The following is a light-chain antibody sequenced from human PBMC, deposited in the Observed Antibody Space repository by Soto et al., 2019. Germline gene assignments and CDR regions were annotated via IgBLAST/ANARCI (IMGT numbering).Light chain of an antibody. CDR1: SSNIGNNF. V-gene: IGLV1-51*01. Sequence: QSVLTQPPSVSAAPGQKVTISCSVSSSNIGNNFVSWFQQLPRTAPKLLIYDNNKRPSGIPDRFSGSKSATSATLGITGLQTGDEADYYCGTWDSSLSVYVFGTGTKVTVL. CDR3: GTWDSSLSVYV. CDR2: DNN. J-gene: IGLJ1*01.